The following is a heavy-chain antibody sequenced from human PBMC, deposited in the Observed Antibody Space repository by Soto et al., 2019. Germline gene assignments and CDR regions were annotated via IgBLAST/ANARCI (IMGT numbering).Heavy chain of an antibody. CDR1: GGSIVGSRYY. CDR3: ARPGKTGYQPVDY. J-gene: IGHJ4*02. V-gene: IGHV4-39*01. D-gene: IGHD5-12*01. CDR2: IYDSGST. Sequence: SETLSLTCTVSGGSIVGSRYYWGWIRQSPWKGLEWIATIYDSGSTYYNPSFKGRVTISVDRSKNQFSLKLSSLTAADTAVYYCARPGKTGYQPVDYWGQGTLVTVSS.